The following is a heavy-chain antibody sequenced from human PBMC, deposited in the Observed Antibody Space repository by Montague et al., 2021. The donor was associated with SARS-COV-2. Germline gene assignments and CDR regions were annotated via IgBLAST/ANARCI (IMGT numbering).Heavy chain of an antibody. V-gene: IGHV4-59*08. J-gene: IGHJ4*02. D-gene: IGHD3-16*01. CDR1: GASISSDY. CDR2: VYYRGNT. Sequence: SETLSLTCTVSGASISSDYWTWIRQPPGKGLEWIGFVYYRGNTNYNTSSRGRVTISVDTSSNHLSLTLRSVTAADTASYYCARHYDHSSRVDSWGQGTLVTVSS. CDR3: ARHYDHSSRVDS.